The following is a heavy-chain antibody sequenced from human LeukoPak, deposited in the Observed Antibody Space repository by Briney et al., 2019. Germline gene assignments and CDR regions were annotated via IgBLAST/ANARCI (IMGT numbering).Heavy chain of an antibody. CDR1: GGSISSGGYS. D-gene: IGHD2-2*01. CDR2: IYHSGST. Sequence: PSQTLSLTCAVSGGSISSGGYSWSWIRQPPGKGLEWIGYIYHSGSTYYNPSLKSRVTISVDMSKNQFSLKLSSVTAADTAVYYCARGDIVVVPAARRDNWFDPWGQGTLVTVSS. CDR3: ARGDIVVVPAARRDNWFDP. V-gene: IGHV4-30-2*01. J-gene: IGHJ5*02.